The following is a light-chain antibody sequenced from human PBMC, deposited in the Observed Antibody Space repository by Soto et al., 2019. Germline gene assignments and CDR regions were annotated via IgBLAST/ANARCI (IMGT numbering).Light chain of an antibody. CDR2: DHN. CDR1: ISNIGAGYD. V-gene: IGLV1-40*01. Sequence: QSVLAQPPSVSGAPGQRVTISCTGTISNIGAGYDVHWYQQLPGTAPRLLIYDHNNRPSGVPDRFSVSESGTSASLAITGLQAEDVSVYFCQTFDSRLSPDHVVFGGGTKLTVL. J-gene: IGLJ2*01. CDR3: QTFDSRLSPDHVV.